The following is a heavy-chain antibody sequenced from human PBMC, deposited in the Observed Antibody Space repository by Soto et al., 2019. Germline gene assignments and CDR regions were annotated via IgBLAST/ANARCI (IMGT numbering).Heavy chain of an antibody. CDR1: EDTFRNYA. D-gene: IGHD3-22*01. CDR3: ASTKYDSSAYYYWYLGL. Sequence: QVELVQAGAEVKKPGSSVKVSCQASEDTFRNYAISWVRQAPGQGLEWMGGYIPIFGTANYAQNFQGRVTITEDTSGNTVYLELSSLRSEDTAVYYCASTKYDSSAYYYWYLGLWGRGTLVTVCS. V-gene: IGHV1-69*06. J-gene: IGHJ2*01. CDR2: YIPIFGTA.